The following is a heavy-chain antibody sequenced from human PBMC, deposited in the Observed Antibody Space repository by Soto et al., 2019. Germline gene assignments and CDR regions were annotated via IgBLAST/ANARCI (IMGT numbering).Heavy chain of an antibody. V-gene: IGHV4-34*01. Sequence: PSETLSLTCAVYGGSFSGYYWSWIRQPLGKGLEWIGEINHSGSTNYNPSLKSRVTISVDTSKNQFSLKLSSVTAADTAVYYCARDIVVDTAMVDFYYFDYWGQGTLVTVSS. D-gene: IGHD5-18*01. CDR2: INHSGST. J-gene: IGHJ4*02. CDR3: ARDIVVDTAMVDFYYFDY. CDR1: GGSFSGYY.